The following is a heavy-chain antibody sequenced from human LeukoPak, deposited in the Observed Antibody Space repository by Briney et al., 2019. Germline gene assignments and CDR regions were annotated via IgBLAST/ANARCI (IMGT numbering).Heavy chain of an antibody. Sequence: PGGSLRLSCAASGFTFSTYAMSWVRQIPGKGLEWVSAISGSDDGTYYADSVKGRFTISRDNSKNTLYLQMNSLRAEDTAVYYCAKVSSVWVTRGWFDPWGQGTLVTVSS. V-gene: IGHV3-23*01. CDR3: AKVSSVWVTRGWFDP. D-gene: IGHD2-21*02. CDR1: GFTFSTYA. CDR2: ISGSDDGT. J-gene: IGHJ5*02.